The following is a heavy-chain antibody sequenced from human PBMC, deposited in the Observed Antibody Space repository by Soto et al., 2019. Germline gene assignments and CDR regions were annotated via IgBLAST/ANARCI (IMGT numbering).Heavy chain of an antibody. CDR3: AKGAVAEHLGGNLFDY. CDR1: GFSFANYA. D-gene: IGHD1-1*01. Sequence: EVQLLASGGGLVQRGGSLRLSCEASGFSFANYALSWVRQAPGKGLEWVATFSAGGRAYYADSVKGRFTIAKDISKNTMHLQGSSLRADDTAVYFCAKGAVAEHLGGNLFDYWGQGTRVPVPP. CDR2: FSAGGRA. V-gene: IGHV3-23*01. J-gene: IGHJ4*01.